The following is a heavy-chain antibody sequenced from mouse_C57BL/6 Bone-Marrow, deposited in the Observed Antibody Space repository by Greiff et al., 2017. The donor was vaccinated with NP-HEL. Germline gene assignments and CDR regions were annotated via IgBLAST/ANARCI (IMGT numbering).Heavy chain of an antibody. V-gene: IGHV1-55*01. D-gene: IGHD1-1*02. CDR3: ARWYRYYFDY. CDR2: IYPGRGSP. J-gene: IGHJ2*01. Sequence: QVQLQQPGAELVKPGASVKMSCKASGYTFPSYWITWVKQRPGQGLEWIGDIYPGRGSPTYNDKFKSKATLPVDTSSSTAYMQLSSLTSEDSAVYYCARWYRYYFDYWGQGTTLTVSS. CDR1: GYTFPSYW.